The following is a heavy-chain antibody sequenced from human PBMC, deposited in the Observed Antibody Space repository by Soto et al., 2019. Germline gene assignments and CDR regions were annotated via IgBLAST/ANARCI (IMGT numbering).Heavy chain of an antibody. CDR1: GFTFGSYA. Sequence: PGESLKISCAASGFTFGSYAMTWVRQAPGKGLEWVSAVTGGGDSTFYADSVKGRFTVSRDNSKNTLYLQMNSLRAEDTAVYYCAASSRFLDWSYTNWGQGALVTVSS. CDR3: AASSRFLDWSYTN. V-gene: IGHV3-23*01. J-gene: IGHJ4*02. D-gene: IGHD3-3*01. CDR2: VTGGGDST.